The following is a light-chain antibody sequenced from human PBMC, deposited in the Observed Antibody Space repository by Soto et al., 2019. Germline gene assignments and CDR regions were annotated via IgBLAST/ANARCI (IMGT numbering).Light chain of an antibody. J-gene: IGLJ1*01. CDR2: DDD. V-gene: IGLV3-21*02. CDR1: NIGSKN. CDR3: QVWDSSVLQHV. Sequence: SYELTQSPSVSVAPGQTARITCGGNNIGSKNVHWFQQRPGQAPVLVVFDDDDRPSGIPDRFSGSHSGNTATLTISRVEAGEEADYYCQVWDSSVLQHVFGTGTKVTVL.